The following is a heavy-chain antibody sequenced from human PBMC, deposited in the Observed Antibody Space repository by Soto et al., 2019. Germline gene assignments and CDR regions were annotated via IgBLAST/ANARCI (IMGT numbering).Heavy chain of an antibody. V-gene: IGHV1-18*01. D-gene: IGHD3-3*01. CDR3: ARTLNEWLLGPD. Sequence: ASVKVSCKASGYTFTSYGISWVRKAPGQGIEWMGWISAYNGNTNYAQKFQGRVTMTTDTSTSTAYMELRSLRSDDTAVYYCARTLNEWLLGPDWGQGTLVTVSS. CDR2: ISAYNGNT. CDR1: GYTFTSYG. J-gene: IGHJ4*02.